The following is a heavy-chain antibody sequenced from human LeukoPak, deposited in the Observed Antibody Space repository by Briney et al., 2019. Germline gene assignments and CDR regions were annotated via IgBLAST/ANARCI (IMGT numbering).Heavy chain of an antibody. Sequence: GGSLRLSCSASGFTFSSYAMHWVRQAPGKGLEYVSAISSNGGSTYYADSVKGRFTISRDNSKNTLYLQMSSLRPEDTAVYYCVKGIVVVTARAFDYWGQGTLDTVSS. CDR1: GFTFSSYA. CDR3: VKGIVVVTARAFDY. V-gene: IGHV3-64D*06. CDR2: ISSNGGST. D-gene: IGHD2-21*02. J-gene: IGHJ4*02.